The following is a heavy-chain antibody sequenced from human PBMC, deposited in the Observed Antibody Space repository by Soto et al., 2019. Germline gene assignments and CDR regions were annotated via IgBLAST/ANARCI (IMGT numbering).Heavy chain of an antibody. J-gene: IGHJ6*02. V-gene: IGHV4-39*01. CDR2: IYYSGST. Sequence: SETLSLTCTVSGGSVSSSSYYWGWIRQPPGKGLEWIGSIYYSGSTYYNPSLKSRVTISVDTSKNQFSLKLSSVTAADTAVYYCAIQLGQRNEGGMDVWGQGTTVTVSS. CDR3: AIQLGQRNEGGMDV. D-gene: IGHD2-2*01. CDR1: GGSVSSSSYY.